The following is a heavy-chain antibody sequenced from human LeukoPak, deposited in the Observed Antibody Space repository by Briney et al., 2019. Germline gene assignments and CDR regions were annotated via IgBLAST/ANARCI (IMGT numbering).Heavy chain of an antibody. CDR2: IYYSGST. CDR3: ARHMGPSGNSYDFWSGSGIYYFDY. V-gene: IGHV4-39*01. Sequence: SETLSLTCTVSGGSISSSSYYWGWIRQPPGKGLEWIGSIYYSGSTYYNPSLKSRVTISVDTSKSQFSLKLSSVTAADTAVYYCARHMGPSGNSYDFWSGSGIYYFDYWGQGTLVTVSS. CDR1: GGSISSSSYY. J-gene: IGHJ4*02. D-gene: IGHD3-3*01.